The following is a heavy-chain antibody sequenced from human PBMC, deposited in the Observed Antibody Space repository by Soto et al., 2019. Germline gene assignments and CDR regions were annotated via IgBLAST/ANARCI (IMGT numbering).Heavy chain of an antibody. CDR1: GFTVSSNY. D-gene: IGHD5-18*01. J-gene: IGHJ3*02. CDR2: IYSGGST. V-gene: IGHV3-53*01. Sequence: GGSLRLSCAASGFTVSSNYMSWVRQAPGKGLEWVSVIYSGGSTYYADSVKGRFTISRDNSKNTLYLQMNSLRAEDTAVYYCARGATNTAMAVDAFDIWGQGTMVTVSS. CDR3: ARGATNTAMAVDAFDI.